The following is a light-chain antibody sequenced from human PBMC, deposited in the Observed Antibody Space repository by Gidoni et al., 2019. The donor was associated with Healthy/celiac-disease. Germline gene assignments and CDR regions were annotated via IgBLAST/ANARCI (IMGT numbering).Light chain of an antibody. V-gene: IGKV1-39*01. J-gene: IGKJ2*01. CDR3: QQSYSTPRT. CDR2: AAT. Sequence: DIQMPQSPSSLSASVGDRVTITCRASQSISSYFNLYQQKPGKAPKLLIYAATRLQSGVPSRCSGSGSGTDFTLTISSLQPEDFATYYCQQSYSTPRTFGQGTKLEIK. CDR1: QSISSY.